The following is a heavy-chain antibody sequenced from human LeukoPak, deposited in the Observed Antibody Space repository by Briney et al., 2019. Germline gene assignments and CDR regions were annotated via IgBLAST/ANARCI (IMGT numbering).Heavy chain of an antibody. D-gene: IGHD3-16*02. Sequence: SETLSLTCTVSGYSISSSYYWGWIRQPPGKGLEWIGSIYYSGSTYYNPSLKSRVTISVDTSKNQFSLKLSSVTAADTAVYYCARGSMITFGGVIVPYDWFDPWGQGTLVTVSS. CDR3: ARGSMITFGGVIVPYDWFDP. CDR1: GYSISSSYY. J-gene: IGHJ5*02. V-gene: IGHV4-38-2*02. CDR2: IYYSGST.